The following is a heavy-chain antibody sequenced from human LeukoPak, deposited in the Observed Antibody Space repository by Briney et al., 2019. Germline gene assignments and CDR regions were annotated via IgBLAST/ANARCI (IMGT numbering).Heavy chain of an antibody. V-gene: IGHV1-3*01. CDR2: INAGNGNT. D-gene: IGHD6-13*01. J-gene: IGHJ4*02. CDR3: ARDPIGSRWPYYFDY. Sequence: ASVKVSCKASGYAFTTYAMHWVRQAPGQRLEWMGWINAGNGNTKYSQKFQARVTITRDTSASTAYMELSSLRSEDTAVYYCARDPIGSRWPYYFDYWGQGTLVTVSS. CDR1: GYAFTTYA.